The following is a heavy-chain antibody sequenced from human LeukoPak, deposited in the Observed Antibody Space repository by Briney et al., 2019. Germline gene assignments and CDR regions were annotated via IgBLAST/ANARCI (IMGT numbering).Heavy chain of an antibody. V-gene: IGHV1-18*01. D-gene: IGHD2-2*01. Sequence: GASVKVSCKGSGYTFTRYTMNWVRQAPGQGLEWMGWISAYNGNTNYAQKLQGRVTMTTDTSTSTAYMELRSLRSDDTAVYYCARDLYQLLSGYYYYMDVWGKGTTVTVSS. CDR3: ARDLYQLLSGYYYYMDV. CDR2: ISAYNGNT. CDR1: GYTFTRYT. J-gene: IGHJ6*03.